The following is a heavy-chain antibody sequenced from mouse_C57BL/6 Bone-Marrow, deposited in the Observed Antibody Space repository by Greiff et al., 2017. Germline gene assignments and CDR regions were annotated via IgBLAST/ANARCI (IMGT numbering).Heavy chain of an antibody. J-gene: IGHJ4*01. CDR2: INPNNGCT. D-gene: IGHD2-12*01. CDR1: GYTFTDYN. Sequence: VQLQQSGPELVKPGASVKMSCKASGYTFTDYNMHWVKQSHGKSLEWIGYINPNNGCTSYNQKFKGKATLTVNKSSSTAYMELRRLTSGDSAVYYWANDRLLIRHYYYAMDYWGQGTSVTVSS. CDR3: ANDRLLIRHYYYAMDY. V-gene: IGHV1-22*01.